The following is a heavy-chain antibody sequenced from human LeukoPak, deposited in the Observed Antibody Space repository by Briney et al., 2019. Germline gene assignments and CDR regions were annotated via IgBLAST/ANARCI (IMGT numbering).Heavy chain of an antibody. CDR3: ARKAAAGPALDY. V-gene: IGHV3-30*04. Sequence: GRSLRLSCAASGFTFSSYAMHWVRQAPGKGLEWVAVISYDGSDKYYADSVKGRFTISRDNSKNTLYLQMNSLRAEGTAVYYCARKAAAGPALDYWGQGTLVTVSS. J-gene: IGHJ4*02. D-gene: IGHD6-13*01. CDR2: ISYDGSDK. CDR1: GFTFSSYA.